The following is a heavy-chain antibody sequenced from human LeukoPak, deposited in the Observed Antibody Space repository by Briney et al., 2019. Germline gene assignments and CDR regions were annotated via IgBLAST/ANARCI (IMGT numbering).Heavy chain of an antibody. V-gene: IGHV3-74*01. CDR3: AKDMEDIVVVVAATTFDY. D-gene: IGHD2-15*01. J-gene: IGHJ4*02. Sequence: PGGSLRLSCAASGFTFSSYEMNWVRQAPGKGLEWVARINGDGSATHYADSVKGRFTISRNNAKNTLYLQMNSLRAEDTAVYYCAKDMEDIVVVVAATTFDYWGQGTLVTVSS. CDR1: GFTFSSYE. CDR2: INGDGSAT.